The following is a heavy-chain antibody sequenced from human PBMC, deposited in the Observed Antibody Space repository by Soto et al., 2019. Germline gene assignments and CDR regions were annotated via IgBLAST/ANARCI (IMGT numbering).Heavy chain of an antibody. J-gene: IGHJ4*02. Sequence: ASVKVSCKASGYTFTGYYMHWVRQAPGQGLEWMGWINPNSGGTNYAQKFQGWVTMTRDTSISTAYMELSRRRSDDTAVYYCARGDCSGGSCYGDLDYWGQGTLVTVSS. CDR2: INPNSGGT. CDR1: GYTFTGYY. D-gene: IGHD2-15*01. V-gene: IGHV1-2*04. CDR3: ARGDCSGGSCYGDLDY.